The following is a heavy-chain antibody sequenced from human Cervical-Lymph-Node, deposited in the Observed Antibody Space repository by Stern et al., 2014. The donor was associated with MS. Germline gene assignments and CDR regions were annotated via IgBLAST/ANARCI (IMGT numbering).Heavy chain of an antibody. J-gene: IGHJ4*02. CDR3: ARTGYYYDSSAYYRPDY. D-gene: IGHD3-22*01. CDR2: ITTSTGTP. V-gene: IGHV7-4-1*02. CDR1: GYTFTNYA. Sequence: QMQLVQSGTELKKPGASVKVSCKASGYTFTNYAMNWVRQATGQGLEWMGWITTSTGTPRDAQAFTGRFVFSLDTSVSTTYLQINSLKAEDTAVYYCARTGYYYDSSAYYRPDYWGQGTLVTVSS.